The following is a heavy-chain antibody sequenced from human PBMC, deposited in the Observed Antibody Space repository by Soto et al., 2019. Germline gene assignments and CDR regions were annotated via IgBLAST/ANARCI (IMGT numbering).Heavy chain of an antibody. J-gene: IGHJ1*01. CDR1: GFTFSGYA. D-gene: IGHD6-19*01. CDR2: ISGSGDST. V-gene: IGHV3-23*01. CDR3: AKGVPGIAVAGTGYFQH. Sequence: GGSLILSCAASGFTFSGYAMSWVRQAPGKGLEWVSGISGSGDSTYYADSVKGRFTISRDNSKNTLYLQMNSLRAEDTAVYYCAKGVPGIAVAGTGYFQHWGQGTLVTVSS.